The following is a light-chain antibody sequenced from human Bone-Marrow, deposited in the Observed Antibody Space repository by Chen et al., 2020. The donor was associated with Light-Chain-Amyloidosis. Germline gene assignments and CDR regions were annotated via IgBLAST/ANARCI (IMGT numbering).Light chain of an antibody. Sequence: QSALTQPPSASGTPGQSVTISCTGTSSDVGGYNYVSWYKHHPGNAPKLIIYEATQRPSGVPDRFSGSQSDNTASLTVSGLQAEDEADYYCLSYAGSSNYVFGTGTKVTVL. V-gene: IGLV2-8*01. CDR3: LSYAGSSNYV. CDR2: EAT. CDR1: SSDVGGYNY. J-gene: IGLJ1*01.